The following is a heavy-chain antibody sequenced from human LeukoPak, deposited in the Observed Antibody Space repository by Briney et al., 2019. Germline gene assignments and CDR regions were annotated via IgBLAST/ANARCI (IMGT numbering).Heavy chain of an antibody. J-gene: IGHJ4*02. D-gene: IGHD3/OR15-3a*01. Sequence: ASVKVSCKASGYTFTSYYMHWVRQAPGQGLEWMGIINPSGGSTSYAQKFQGRVTMTRDMSTSTVYMELSSQRSEDTAVYYCARVRRTSYYFDYWGQGTLVTVSS. V-gene: IGHV1-46*01. CDR1: GYTFTSYY. CDR3: ARVRRTSYYFDY. CDR2: INPSGGST.